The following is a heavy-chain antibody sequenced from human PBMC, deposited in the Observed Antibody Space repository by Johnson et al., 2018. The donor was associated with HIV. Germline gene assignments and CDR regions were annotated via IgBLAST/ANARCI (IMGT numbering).Heavy chain of an antibody. CDR1: GFTFSSYA. CDR2: VSAGGDNT. J-gene: IGHJ3*02. D-gene: IGHD2-15*01. Sequence: VQLVESGGDLVQPGGSLRLSCAASGFTFSSYAMDWVRQTPGKGLAWVSAVSAGGDNTYYADSVEGRFTISRDNSKNSLYLQMNSLRAEDTAVYYCATDIVVVLAVTGTGAAFDIWGQGTMVTVSS. CDR3: ATDIVVVLAVTGTGAAFDI. V-gene: IGHV3-23*04.